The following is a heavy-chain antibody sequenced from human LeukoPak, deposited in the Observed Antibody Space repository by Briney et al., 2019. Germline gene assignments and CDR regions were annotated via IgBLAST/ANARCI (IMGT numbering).Heavy chain of an antibody. CDR2: IYYSGST. CDR3: ARGLVWRAFDI. Sequence: SETLSLTCTVSGGSISSYYWSWIRQPPGKGLEWIGYIYYSGSTNYNPSLKSRVTISVDTSKNQFSLKLSSVTAADTAVYYCARGLVWRAFDIWGQGTMVTVSS. V-gene: IGHV4-59*01. J-gene: IGHJ3*02. CDR1: GGSISSYY. D-gene: IGHD6-19*01.